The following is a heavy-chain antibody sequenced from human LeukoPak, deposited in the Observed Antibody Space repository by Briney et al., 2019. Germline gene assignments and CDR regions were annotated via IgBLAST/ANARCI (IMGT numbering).Heavy chain of an antibody. Sequence: PSETLSLTCAVYGGSFSGYYWSWIRQPPGKELEWIGEINHSGSTNYNPSLKSRVTISVDTSKNQFSLKLSSVTAADTAVYYCASIEPKTQDYSNYFDYWGQGTLVTVSS. CDR2: INHSGST. D-gene: IGHD4-11*01. CDR1: GGSFSGYY. J-gene: IGHJ4*02. V-gene: IGHV4-34*01. CDR3: ASIEPKTQDYSNYFDY.